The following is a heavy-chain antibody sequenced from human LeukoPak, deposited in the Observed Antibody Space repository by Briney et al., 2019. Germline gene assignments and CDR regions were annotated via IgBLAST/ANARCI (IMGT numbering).Heavy chain of an antibody. CDR1: GFTFSSYW. D-gene: IGHD6-19*01. CDR3: ARSSKAENTRYSSGWYSGPPYYYGMDV. J-gene: IGHJ6*02. Sequence: GGSLRLSCAASGFTFSSYWMSWVRQAPGKGPEWVANIKQDGGEKYYVDSVKGRFTISRDKAKNSLYLQMNSLRAEDTAVYYCARSSKAENTRYSSGWYSGPPYYYGMDVWGQGTTVTVSS. V-gene: IGHV3-7*05. CDR2: IKQDGGEK.